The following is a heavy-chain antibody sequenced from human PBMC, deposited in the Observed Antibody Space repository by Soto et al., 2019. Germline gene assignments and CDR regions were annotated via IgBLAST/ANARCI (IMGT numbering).Heavy chain of an antibody. V-gene: IGHV3-23*01. Sequence: EVQLLESGGGLVQPGGSLRLSCAASGFTFSSYAMNWVRQAPGKGLEWVSDISSSGGSGGSTHYAESVKGRVTISRDNSRNTRYRQMNSLRAEGAAVYYCAKDWRMDVWGQGTTGTVSS. CDR3: AKDWRMDV. J-gene: IGHJ6*02. CDR1: GFTFSSYA. CDR2: ISSSGGSGGST.